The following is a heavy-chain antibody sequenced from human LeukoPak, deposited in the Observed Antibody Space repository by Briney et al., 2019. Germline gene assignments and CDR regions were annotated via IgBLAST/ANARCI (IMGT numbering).Heavy chain of an antibody. CDR3: ARESLAVAGTWFFNY. D-gene: IGHD6-19*01. J-gene: IGHJ4*02. CDR1: GFTFSSYG. Sequence: GGSLRLSCVASGFTFSSYGMHWVRQAPGKGLEWVAVIRYDGSNIYYADSVKGRFTISRDNSKSTLYLQMNSLRAEDTAVYYCARESLAVAGTWFFNYWGQGTQVTVSS. CDR2: IRYDGSNI. V-gene: IGHV3-33*01.